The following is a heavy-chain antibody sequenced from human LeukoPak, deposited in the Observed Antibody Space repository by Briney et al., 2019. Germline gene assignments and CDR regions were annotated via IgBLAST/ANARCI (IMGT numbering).Heavy chain of an antibody. V-gene: IGHV4-59*11. D-gene: IGHD1-26*01. CDR1: GGSISGQY. J-gene: IGHJ4*02. CDR3: ARGGASSRYFDY. Sequence: PSETLSLTCTVSGGSISGQYWSWIRQPPGKGLERIGFVSYSGSTNYNPSLNGRVTISLDTSKNQFSLRLNSVTAADTAVYYCARGGASSRYFDYWGQGTLVTVSS. CDR2: VSYSGST.